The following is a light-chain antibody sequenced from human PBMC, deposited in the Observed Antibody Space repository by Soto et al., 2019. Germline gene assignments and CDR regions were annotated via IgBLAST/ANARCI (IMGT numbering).Light chain of an antibody. CDR3: QQRSNWPPIIT. J-gene: IGKJ4*01. Sequence: EIVLTQSPGTLSLSPGERATLSCRASQSVPDNYLAWYQQKPGQAPRFLIYGASYRATGIPDRFTGSGSGTDFSLTINRLEPEDFAVYYCQQRSNWPPIITFGGGTKVEIK. V-gene: IGKV3D-20*02. CDR2: GAS. CDR1: QSVPDNY.